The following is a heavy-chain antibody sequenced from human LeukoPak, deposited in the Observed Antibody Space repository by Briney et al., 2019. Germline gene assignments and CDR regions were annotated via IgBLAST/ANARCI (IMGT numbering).Heavy chain of an antibody. CDR1: GYSISSGYY. CDR2: MYYSGTT. V-gene: IGHV4-61*01. CDR3: ARQQIYVDTGLVDYFDY. J-gene: IGHJ4*02. Sequence: PSETLSLTCTVSGYSISSGYYWGWIRQPPGKGLEWIGYMYYSGTTNYNPSLRSRVIISADTSKNQFSLQVSSVTAADTAVYYCARQQIYVDTGLVDYFDYWGQGILVTVSS. D-gene: IGHD5-18*01.